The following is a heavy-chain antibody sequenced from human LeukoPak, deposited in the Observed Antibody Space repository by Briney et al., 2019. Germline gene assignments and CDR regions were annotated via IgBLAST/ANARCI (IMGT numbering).Heavy chain of an antibody. CDR3: ASGIAVAGNDAFDS. CDR2: IYYSGST. Sequence: SETLSLTCTVSGGSISSYYWSWIRQPPGKGLEWIGYIYYSGSTNYNPSLKSRVTISVDTSKNQFSLKLSSVTAADTAVYYCASGIAVAGNDAFDSWGQGRMVTVSS. CDR1: GGSISSYY. D-gene: IGHD6-19*01. V-gene: IGHV4-59*01. J-gene: IGHJ3*02.